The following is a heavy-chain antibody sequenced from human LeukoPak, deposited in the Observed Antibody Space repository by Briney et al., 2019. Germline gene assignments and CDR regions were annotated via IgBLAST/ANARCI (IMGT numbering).Heavy chain of an antibody. D-gene: IGHD1-26*01. CDR1: GFTFSSNW. Sequence: GGSLRLSCAASGFTFSSNWMHWVRQAPGKGLVWVSRINEDGSTTNYADSVKGRSTIFRDNAKNTLYLQMNSLRAEDTAAYYCVRDLGGRSGHWGQGTLVTVSS. CDR2: INEDGSTT. V-gene: IGHV3-74*01. CDR3: VRDLGGRSGH. J-gene: IGHJ4*02.